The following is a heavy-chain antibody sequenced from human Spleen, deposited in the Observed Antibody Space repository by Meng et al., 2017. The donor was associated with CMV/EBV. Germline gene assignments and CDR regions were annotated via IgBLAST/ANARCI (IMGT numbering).Heavy chain of an antibody. Sequence: LRISCAASGFSCSRYHMNWVRQAPGKGLEWVSSISRSSSYIFYADSVKGRFTISRDNAKNSLYLQMNSLRAEDTAVYYCARGDAWGHWGQGTLVTVSS. V-gene: IGHV3-21*01. CDR2: ISRSSSYI. CDR3: ARGDAWGH. J-gene: IGHJ4*02. CDR1: GFSCSRYH. D-gene: IGHD1-26*01.